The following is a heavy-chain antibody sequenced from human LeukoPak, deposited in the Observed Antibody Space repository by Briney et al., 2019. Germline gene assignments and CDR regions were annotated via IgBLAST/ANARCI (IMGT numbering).Heavy chain of an antibody. CDR3: ARDPQYSSSSDAFDI. CDR1: GGSVSTYY. Sequence: SETLSLTCTVSGGSVSTYYWNWIRQPPGKGLEWIGYIYYSGSTNYNPSLKSRLTISVDTSNNQFSLKLSSVTAADTAVYFCARDPQYSSSSDAFDIWGQGTMVTVSS. V-gene: IGHV4-59*02. CDR2: IYYSGST. J-gene: IGHJ3*02. D-gene: IGHD6-13*01.